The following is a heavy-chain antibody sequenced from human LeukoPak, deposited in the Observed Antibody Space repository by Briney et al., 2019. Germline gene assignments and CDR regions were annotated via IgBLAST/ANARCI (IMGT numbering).Heavy chain of an antibody. Sequence: GGSLRLSCSASGFTFSVFGMHWVRQAPGKGLDWVAIISNDGRNDHYADSVKGRFTISRDNSNNTLYLQMNSLRSEDTAVYYCASQDRLIVVVVGATVSSDCGMDVWGQGTTVTVSS. V-gene: IGHV3-30*03. CDR2: ISNDGRND. CDR3: ASQDRLIVVVVGATVSSDCGMDV. CDR1: GFTFSVFG. D-gene: IGHD2-15*01. J-gene: IGHJ6*02.